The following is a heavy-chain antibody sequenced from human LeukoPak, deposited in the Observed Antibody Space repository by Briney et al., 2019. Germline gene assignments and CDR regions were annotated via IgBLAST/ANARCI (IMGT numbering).Heavy chain of an antibody. V-gene: IGHV1-2*02. CDR1: GYTFTGYY. CDR3: ARVGITFGGGDY. Sequence: ASVKVSCKASGYTFTGYYMHWVRRAPGQGLEWMGWINPNSGGTNYAQKFQGRVTMTRDTSISTAYMELSRLRSDDTAVYYCARVGITFGGGDYWGQGTLVTVSS. CDR2: INPNSGGT. D-gene: IGHD3-16*01. J-gene: IGHJ4*02.